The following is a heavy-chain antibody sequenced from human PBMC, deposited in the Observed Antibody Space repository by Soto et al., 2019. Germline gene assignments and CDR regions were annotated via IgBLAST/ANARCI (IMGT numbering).Heavy chain of an antibody. CDR1: GFSFRSYA. CDR3: AKESMPEHYGDTLFDY. D-gene: IGHD4-17*01. J-gene: IGHJ4*02. V-gene: IGHV3-23*01. CDR2: FSAGGRA. Sequence: QLLESGGGLFQPGGSLRLSCEASGFSFRSYALSWVRQAPGKGLEWVSTFSAGGRAYYADSVKGRFTIAKDTSKNTLILQARSLRAEDTAVYYCAKESMPEHYGDTLFDYWGQGTRVTVSS.